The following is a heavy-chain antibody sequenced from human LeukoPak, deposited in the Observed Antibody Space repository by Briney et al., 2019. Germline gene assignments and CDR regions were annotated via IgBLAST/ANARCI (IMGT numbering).Heavy chain of an antibody. CDR2: IYYSGST. Sequence: SQTLSLTCAVSGGSISSGGYSWSWIRQPPGKGLEWIGYIYYSGSTYYNPSLKSRVTISVDTSKNQFSLKLSSVTAADTAVYYCAREVSRWPYYFDYWGQGTLVTVFS. CDR3: AREVSRWPYYFDY. J-gene: IGHJ4*02. V-gene: IGHV4-30-2*05. CDR1: GGSISSGGYS. D-gene: IGHD4-23*01.